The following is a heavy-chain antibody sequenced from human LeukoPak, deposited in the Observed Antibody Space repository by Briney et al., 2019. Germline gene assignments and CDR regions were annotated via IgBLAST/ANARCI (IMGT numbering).Heavy chain of an antibody. J-gene: IGHJ6*03. Sequence: SSVKVSCKASGGTFSSYTISWVRQAPGQGLEWMGRIIPILGIANYAQKFQGRVTITADKSTSTPYMELSSLRSEDTAVYYCARGGPDFWSGYYTGSEYYYYYMDVWGKGTTVTVSS. CDR1: GGTFSSYT. CDR3: ARGGPDFWSGYYTGSEYYYYYMDV. CDR2: IIPILGIA. D-gene: IGHD3-3*01. V-gene: IGHV1-69*02.